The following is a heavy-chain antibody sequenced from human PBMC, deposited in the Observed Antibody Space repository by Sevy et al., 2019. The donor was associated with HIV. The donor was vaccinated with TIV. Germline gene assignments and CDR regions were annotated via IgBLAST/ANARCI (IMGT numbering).Heavy chain of an antibody. Sequence: SQTLSLTCAISGDSVSSNRAAWNWIRQSPSRGLEWLGMIYYRSKWNNDYAVSVKSRVTINPDTSKNQFSLQLNSVTPEDPAVYYCARDRDSEEYNPYYYYNGMDVWGQGTTVTVSS. CDR2: IYYRSKWNN. CDR3: ARDRDSEEYNPYYYYNGMDV. D-gene: IGHD1-20*01. V-gene: IGHV6-1*01. CDR1: GDSVSSNRAA. J-gene: IGHJ6*02.